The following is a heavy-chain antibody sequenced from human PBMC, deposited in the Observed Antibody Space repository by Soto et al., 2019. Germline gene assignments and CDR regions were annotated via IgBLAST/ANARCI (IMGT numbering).Heavy chain of an antibody. J-gene: IGHJ5*02. D-gene: IGHD3-9*01. CDR2: INHSGST. CDR1: GGSFSGYY. CDR3: ARDSSPRYFRVSWFDP. V-gene: IGHV4-34*01. Sequence: QVQLQQWGAGLLKPSETLSLTCAVYGGSFSGYYWSWIRQPPGTGLEWIGEINHSGSTNYNPSLKSRVTISVDTSKNQFSLKLSSVTAADTAVYYCARDSSPRYFRVSWFDPWGQGTLVTVSS.